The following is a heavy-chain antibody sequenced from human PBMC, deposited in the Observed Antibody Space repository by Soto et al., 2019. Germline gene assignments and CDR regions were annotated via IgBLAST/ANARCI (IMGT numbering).Heavy chain of an antibody. D-gene: IGHD6-19*01. CDR3: ARDRLAVAPYF. J-gene: IGHJ4*02. CDR2: ISYDGSNK. V-gene: IGHV3-30-3*01. Sequence: ESGGGVVQPGRSLRLSCAASGFTFSSYAMHWVRQAPGKGLEWVAVISYDGSNKYYADSVKGRFTISRDNSKNTLYLQMNSLRAEDTAVYYCARDRLAVAPYFWGQGTLVTVSS. CDR1: GFTFSSYA.